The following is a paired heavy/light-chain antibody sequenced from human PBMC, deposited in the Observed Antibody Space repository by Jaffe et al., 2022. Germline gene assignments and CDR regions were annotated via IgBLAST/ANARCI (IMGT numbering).Heavy chain of an antibody. D-gene: IGHD1-26*01. CDR1: GFTFSTYV. V-gene: IGHV3-30*02. Sequence: QVHLVESGGGMVRPGGSLRLSCAASGFTFSTYVMHWVRQAPGKGLEWVAFIRKDGSNHYADSVKGRFTISRDNSRYTLYLQMNSLRPEDTAVYYCAKLGPWEPSPNSGHDPFDMWGQGTMVTVSS. J-gene: IGHJ3*02. CDR3: AKLGPWEPSPNSGHDPFDM. CDR2: IRKDGSN.
Light chain of an antibody. V-gene: IGKV4-1*01. Sequence: DIVMTQSPDSLAVSLGERATINCKSSQSVLYSSNNNNYLAWYQQKPGQPPKLLIYWASTRESGVPDRFSGSGSGTDFTLTISSLRAEDVALYYCQQYYSAPLTFGPGTKVEIK. CDR3: QQYYSAPLT. CDR1: QSVLYSSNNNNY. CDR2: WAS. J-gene: IGKJ3*01.